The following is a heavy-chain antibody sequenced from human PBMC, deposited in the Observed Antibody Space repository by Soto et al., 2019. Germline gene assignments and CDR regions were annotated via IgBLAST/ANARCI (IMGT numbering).Heavy chain of an antibody. Sequence: QVQLVQSGAEVKKPGASVKVSCKASGYTFTSYDINWVRQATGQGLEWMGWMTPNSGNTGYAQKFQGRVTMTRNTSKSTAYMEVSRLRSEDTAVYYWSRGPSGNHDYYYYYMDVWGKGTTVTVSS. J-gene: IGHJ6*03. CDR1: GYTFTSYD. CDR2: MTPNSGNT. V-gene: IGHV1-8*01. CDR3: SRGPSGNHDYYYYYMDV.